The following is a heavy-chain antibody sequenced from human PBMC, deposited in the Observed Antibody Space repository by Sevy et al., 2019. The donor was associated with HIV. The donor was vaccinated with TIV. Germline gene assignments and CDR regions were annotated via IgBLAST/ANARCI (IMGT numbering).Heavy chain of an antibody. D-gene: IGHD3-22*01. Sequence: GGSLRLSCAASGFTFSSYAMHWVRQAPGKGLEWVEVISYDGSNKYYADSVKGRFTISRDNSKNTLYLQMNSLRAEDTAVYYCARDSDYYDSSGLVSADYWGQGTLVTVSS. J-gene: IGHJ4*02. CDR2: ISYDGSNK. V-gene: IGHV3-30-3*01. CDR3: ARDSDYYDSSGLVSADY. CDR1: GFTFSSYA.